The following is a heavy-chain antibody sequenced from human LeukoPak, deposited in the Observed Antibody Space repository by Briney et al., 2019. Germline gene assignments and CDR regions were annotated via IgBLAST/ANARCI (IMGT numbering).Heavy chain of an antibody. Sequence: ASVRVSSMASGYAFTSYGISWVRPAPGQGREWMGWISGYNGHTNSAQTPQGSVTITTDKSTRTACMEMRSLRSADTAVYYCAKSSTHRYNWKSGQLHDTFDIWGQGTMVTVSS. D-gene: IGHD1-20*01. J-gene: IGHJ3*02. CDR3: AKSSTHRYNWKSGQLHDTFDI. CDR1: GYAFTSYG. V-gene: IGHV1-18*01. CDR2: ISGYNGHT.